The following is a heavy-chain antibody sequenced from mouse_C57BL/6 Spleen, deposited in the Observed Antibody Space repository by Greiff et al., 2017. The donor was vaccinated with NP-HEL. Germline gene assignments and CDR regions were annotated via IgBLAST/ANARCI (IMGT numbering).Heavy chain of an antibody. CDR3: ARVGYYVGAMDY. V-gene: IGHV1-52*01. CDR1: GYTFTSYW. J-gene: IGHJ4*01. CDR2: IDPSDSET. D-gene: IGHD2-3*01. Sequence: QVQLQQPGAELVRPGSSVKLSCKASGYTFTSYWMHWVKQRPIQGLEWIGNIDPSDSETHYNQKFKDKATLTVDKSSSTAYMQLSSLTSEDSAVYYWARVGYYVGAMDYWGQGTSVTVSS.